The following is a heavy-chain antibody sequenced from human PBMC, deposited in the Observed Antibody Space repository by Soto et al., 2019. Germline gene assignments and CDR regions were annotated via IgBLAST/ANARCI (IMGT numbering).Heavy chain of an antibody. D-gene: IGHD3-10*01. Sequence: QITLKESGPTLLKPTQTLTLTCTLSGLSLTTSGVGVAWIRQPPGKALEGLAVIYWDDDKRYSPSLKNTLTITKDTSNSQVVLTMTHMDPADTATYYGAHREPGKWFDPWGQGTLVTVSS. V-gene: IGHV2-5*02. CDR2: IYWDDDK. CDR1: GLSLTTSGVG. J-gene: IGHJ5*02. CDR3: AHREPGKWFDP.